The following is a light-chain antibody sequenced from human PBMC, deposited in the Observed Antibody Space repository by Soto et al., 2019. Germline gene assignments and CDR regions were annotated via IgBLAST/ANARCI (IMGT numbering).Light chain of an antibody. Sequence: QSVLTQPPSVSGSPGQRVTISCTGSSCNIGAGYDVHWYQQLPGTAPKLLIYGNSNRPSGVPDRFSGSKSGTSASLAITGLQAEDEADYYCQSYYSSLSGSVFGGGTQLTVL. CDR3: QSYYSSLSGSV. V-gene: IGLV1-40*01. J-gene: IGLJ7*01. CDR1: SCNIGAGYD. CDR2: GNS.